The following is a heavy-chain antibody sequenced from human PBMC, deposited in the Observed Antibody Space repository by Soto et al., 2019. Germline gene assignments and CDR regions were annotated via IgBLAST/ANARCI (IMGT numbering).Heavy chain of an antibody. J-gene: IGHJ4*02. CDR1: GFTFSDYA. D-gene: IGHD2-2*02. CDR3: ANVPFRCSSTSCYTEGFDY. Sequence: GGSLRLSCTASGFTFSDYAMSWVRQPPGKGLEWVSVISAGGSTYYADSVKGRLTVFRANSKNTLYLQMNSLRAEDTAVYYCANVPFRCSSTSCYTEGFDYWGQGTLVTVSS. V-gene: IGHV3-23*01. CDR2: ISAGGST.